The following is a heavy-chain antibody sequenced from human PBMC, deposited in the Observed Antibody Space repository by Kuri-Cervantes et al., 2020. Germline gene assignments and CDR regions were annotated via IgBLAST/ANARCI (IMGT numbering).Heavy chain of an antibody. V-gene: IGHV3-11*04. CDR2: ISSSGSTI. J-gene: IGHJ4*02. Sequence: GGSLRLSCEASGFIFSDYYMSWIRQAPGKGLEWVSCISSSGSTIYYADSVKGRFTISRDNAKNSLYPQMNSLRAEDTALYYCARMFPTAFCGGDCYFDFWGQGTLVTVSS. CDR1: GFIFSDYY. CDR3: ARMFPTAFCGGDCYFDF. D-gene: IGHD2-21*02.